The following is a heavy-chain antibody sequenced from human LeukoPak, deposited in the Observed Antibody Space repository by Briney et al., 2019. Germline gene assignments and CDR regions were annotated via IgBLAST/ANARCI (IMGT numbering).Heavy chain of an antibody. Sequence: GASVKVSCKASGYTFTGYYMHWVRQAPGQGLEWMGWINPNSGGTNYAQKFQGRVTMTRDTSISTAYMELSRLRSDDTAVYYCARDPFFMITFGGGVWFDPWGQGTLVTVSS. CDR3: ARDPFFMITFGGGVWFDP. CDR1: GYTFTGYY. D-gene: IGHD3-16*01. V-gene: IGHV1-2*02. CDR2: INPNSGGT. J-gene: IGHJ5*02.